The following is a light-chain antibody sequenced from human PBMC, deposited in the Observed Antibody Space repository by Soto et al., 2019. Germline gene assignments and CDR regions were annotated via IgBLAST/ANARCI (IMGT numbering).Light chain of an antibody. V-gene: IGLV6-57*01. CDR3: QSYDNNNHWV. Sequence: NFMLTQPHSVSESPGKTVTMSCTRSSGRIANNFVQWYQQRPGSSPTTVIYKDNQRPSGVPDRFSGSIDSSSNSASLSISGLKTEDEADYYCQSYDNNNHWVFGGGTKVTVL. CDR2: KDN. J-gene: IGLJ3*02. CDR1: SGRIANNF.